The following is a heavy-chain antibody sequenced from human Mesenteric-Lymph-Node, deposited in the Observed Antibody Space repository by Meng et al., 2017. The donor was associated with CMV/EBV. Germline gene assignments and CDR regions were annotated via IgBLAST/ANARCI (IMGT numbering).Heavy chain of an antibody. V-gene: IGHV4-59*12. CDR1: GGSISSYY. CDR3: ARGGLRRNWFDP. D-gene: IGHD3-16*01. Sequence: GSLRLSCTVSGGSISSYYWSWIRQSPGKGLEWIGYIYYSGSTNYNPSLKSRVTISVDTSKNQLSLNMSSVTAADTAVYYCARGGLRRNWFDPWGQGTLVTVSS. J-gene: IGHJ5*02. CDR2: IYYSGST.